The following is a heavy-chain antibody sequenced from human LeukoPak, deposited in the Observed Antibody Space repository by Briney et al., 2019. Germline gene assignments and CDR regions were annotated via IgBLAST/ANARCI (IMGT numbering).Heavy chain of an antibody. D-gene: IGHD1-7*01. CDR1: GGSISSSIYY. J-gene: IGHJ3*02. V-gene: IGHV4-39*01. CDR2: IYYSGKT. CDR3: ASCITGTSGAFHI. Sequence: SETLSLTCTVSGGSISSSIYYWGWIRQPPGKGLEWIGSIYYSGKTYYNPSLKSRVTISVDTSKNQFSLKLSSVTAADTAVYYCASCITGTSGAFHIWGQGTMVTVSS.